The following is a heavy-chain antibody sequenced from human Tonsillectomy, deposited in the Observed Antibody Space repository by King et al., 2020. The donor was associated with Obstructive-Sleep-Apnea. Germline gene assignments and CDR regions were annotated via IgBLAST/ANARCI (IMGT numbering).Heavy chain of an antibody. CDR3: TTGGGDYGVYYYYYGMDV. D-gene: IGHD4-17*01. V-gene: IGHV3-15*01. CDR2: IKSKTDGGTT. Sequence: VQLVESGGGLVKPGGSLRLSCAASGFTFSNAWMSWVRQAPGKGLEWVGRIKSKTDGGTTDYAAPVKGRFTISRDDSKTTLYLQMNSLKTEDTAVYYCTTGGGDYGVYYYYYGMDVWGQGTTVTVSS. CDR1: GFTFSNAW. J-gene: IGHJ6*02.